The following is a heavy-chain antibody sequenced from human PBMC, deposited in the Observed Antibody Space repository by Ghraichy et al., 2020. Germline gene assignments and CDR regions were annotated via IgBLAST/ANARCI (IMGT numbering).Heavy chain of an antibody. D-gene: IGHD1-26*01. V-gene: IGHV3-23*01. CDR1: GLTFSNFA. J-gene: IGHJ2*01. CDR3: AKGKGSGSYVNWSFNI. Sequence: GGSLRLSCAVSGLTFSNFAMAWVRQAPGNGLEWVSTISGSGGSIWYADSGKGRFIISRDNSRSTFYLQMNSLRAEDTAVYYCAKGKGSGSYVNWSFNIWGRGTPVTVS. CDR2: ISGSGGSI.